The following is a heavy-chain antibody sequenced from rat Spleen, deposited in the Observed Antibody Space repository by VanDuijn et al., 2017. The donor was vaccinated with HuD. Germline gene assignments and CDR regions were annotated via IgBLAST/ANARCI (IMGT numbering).Heavy chain of an antibody. V-gene: IGHV5-25*01. CDR2: ISPSGGRI. CDR1: GFTFNSYD. Sequence: EVQLVESGGGLVQPGGSLKLSCVVSGFTFNSYDMAWVRQAPTKGLEWVASISPSGGRIYYRDSVKGRFTVSRDNAKSTLYLQMDSLRSEDTATYYCARRHYGYTDYFDYWGQGVMVTVSS. CDR3: ARRHYGYTDYFDY. D-gene: IGHD1-9*01. J-gene: IGHJ2*01.